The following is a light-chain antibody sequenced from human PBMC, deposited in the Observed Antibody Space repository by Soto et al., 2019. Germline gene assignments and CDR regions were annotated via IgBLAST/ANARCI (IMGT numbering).Light chain of an antibody. J-gene: IGLJ1*01. CDR1: TSNIGNLY. V-gene: IGLV1-51*01. CDR3: GTWHSSLSPYV. Sequence: QSVLTQPPSVSAAPGQRVTISCSGSTSNIGNLYISWFQHLPGTAPKLLIYDNDHRPSGIPDRSSASKSGTSATLGITGLQTGDEADYYCGTWHSSLSPYVFGPGTKLTVL. CDR2: DND.